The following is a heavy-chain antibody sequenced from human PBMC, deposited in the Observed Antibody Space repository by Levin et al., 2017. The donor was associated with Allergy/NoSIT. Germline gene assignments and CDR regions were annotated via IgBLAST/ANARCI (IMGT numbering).Heavy chain of an antibody. CDR2: IYSGGST. Sequence: GGSLRLSCAASGFTVSSNYMSWVRQAPGKGLEWVSVIYSGGSTYYADSVKGRFTISRDNSKNTLYLQMNSLRAEDTAVYYCARDPYGFALVHYYYEYGMDVWGQGTTVTVSS. CDR1: GFTVSSNY. J-gene: IGHJ6*02. CDR3: ARDPYGFALVHYYYEYGMDV. V-gene: IGHV3-66*01. D-gene: IGHD3-10*01.